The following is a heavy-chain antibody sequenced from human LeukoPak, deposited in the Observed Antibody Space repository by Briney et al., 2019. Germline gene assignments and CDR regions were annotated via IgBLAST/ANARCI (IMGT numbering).Heavy chain of an antibody. CDR2: IIPIFGTA. J-gene: IGHJ4*02. CDR3: ASSLIGLQIDY. V-gene: IGHV1-69*06. Sequence: LVKVSCKASGGTFSSYAISWVRQAPGQGLEWMGGIIPIFGTANYAQKFQGRVTITADKSTSTAYMELSSLRSEDTGVYYCASSLIGLQIDYWGQGTLVTVSS. CDR1: GGTFSSYA. D-gene: IGHD2/OR15-2a*01.